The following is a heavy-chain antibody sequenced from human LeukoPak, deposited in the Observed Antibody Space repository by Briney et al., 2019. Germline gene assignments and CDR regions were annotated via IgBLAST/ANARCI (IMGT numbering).Heavy chain of an antibody. Sequence: GGSLRLSCAASGFTFSGYAMSWVRQAPGKGLEWVSAISGSGGSTYYADFVKGRFNISRDNSKNTLYLQMNILRAEDTAVYYCAKDRVVVYYYFDYWGQGTLVTVSS. CDR2: ISGSGGST. CDR3: AKDRVVVYYYFDY. V-gene: IGHV3-23*01. J-gene: IGHJ4*02. CDR1: GFTFSGYA. D-gene: IGHD2-2*01.